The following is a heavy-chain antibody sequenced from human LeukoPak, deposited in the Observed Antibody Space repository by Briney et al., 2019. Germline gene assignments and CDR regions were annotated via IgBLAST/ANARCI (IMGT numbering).Heavy chain of an antibody. V-gene: IGHV4-30-2*01. CDR2: IYYSGTI. Sequence: SETLSLTCTVSGDSISSAGFYWNWIRQPPGKGLEWIGHIYYSGTIYYNPSLRSRVTISIDKSNNQFSLRLSSVTAADTAVYYCARVALDYYYGMDVWGQGTTVTVSS. J-gene: IGHJ6*02. CDR3: ARVALDYYYGMDV. CDR1: GDSISSAGFY.